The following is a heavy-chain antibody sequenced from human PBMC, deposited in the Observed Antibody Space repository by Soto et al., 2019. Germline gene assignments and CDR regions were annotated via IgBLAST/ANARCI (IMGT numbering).Heavy chain of an antibody. J-gene: IGHJ6*04. CDR3: ARDAVLCDGGRCYGIPLDV. D-gene: IGHD2-15*01. CDR1: GFTVSSKY. V-gene: IGHV3-66*01. CDR2: IHSGVTT. Sequence: EVQLVESGGGLVQPGGSLRLSCAASGFTVSSKYMTWVRQAPCKGLEWVSLIHSGVTTYYADSVTGRFTISRDTSDNTLHRQMDSLSVEDTAVYYCARDAVLCDGGRCYGIPLDVFGKGTTVTVSS.